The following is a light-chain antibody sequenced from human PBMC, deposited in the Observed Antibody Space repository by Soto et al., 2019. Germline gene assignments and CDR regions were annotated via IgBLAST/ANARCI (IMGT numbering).Light chain of an antibody. Sequence: ISCTGTSSDVGGYNYVFWYQQHPAKAPKLMIYEVNQRPPGVPDRCAGSTSGNTASLTVTRLEAEDESDYSCCSYAGSSYVFGTGTKVTVL. CDR1: SSDVGGYNY. V-gene: IGLV2-8*01. CDR3: CSYAGSSYV. J-gene: IGLJ1*01. CDR2: EVN.